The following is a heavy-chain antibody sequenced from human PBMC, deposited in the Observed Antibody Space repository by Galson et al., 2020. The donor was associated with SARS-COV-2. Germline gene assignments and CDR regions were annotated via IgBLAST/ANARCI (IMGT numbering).Heavy chain of an antibody. D-gene: IGHD4-4*01. CDR2: IIPILGIA. CDR3: ARENSNYLEYDYYYMDV. J-gene: IGHJ6*03. CDR1: GGPFSSYA. Sequence: SVKVSCKASGGPFSSYAISWVRQAPGQGLEWMGGIIPILGIANYAQKFQGRVTITADKSTSTAYMELSSLRSEDTAVYYCARENSNYLEYDYYYMDVWGKGTTVTVSS. V-gene: IGHV1-69*10.